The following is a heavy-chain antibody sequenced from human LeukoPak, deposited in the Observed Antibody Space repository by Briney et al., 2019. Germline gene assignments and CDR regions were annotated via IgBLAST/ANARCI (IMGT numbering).Heavy chain of an antibody. V-gene: IGHV3-48*02. Sequence: PGGSLRLSCAASGFTFSSYAMHWVPQAPGKGRERGSYTNSRGSTLYNADSVKGRFTISTDNTTNSLYLQMNSVRDAETPVYNSAWDAFDIGGEGTMVTVSS. J-gene: IGHJ3*02. CDR2: TNSRGSTL. CDR1: GFTFSSYA. CDR3: AWDAFDI.